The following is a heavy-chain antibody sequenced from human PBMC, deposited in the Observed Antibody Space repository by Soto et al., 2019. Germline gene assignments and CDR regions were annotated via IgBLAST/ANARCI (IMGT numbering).Heavy chain of an antibody. CDR1: GVTISYGAYP. D-gene: IGHD2-15*01. J-gene: IGHJ4*02. Sequence: TLSLTFSVSGVTISYGAYPWNGNRQSPGKGLEWLGYISHLGTTYYKASFRSGLSLSIDRTRNQFFLSLSSMTAADKPVYYCVRGGIHASFDFWGQGIQVRVHS. CDR2: ISHLGTT. CDR3: VRGGIHASFDF. V-gene: IGHV4-30-2*06.